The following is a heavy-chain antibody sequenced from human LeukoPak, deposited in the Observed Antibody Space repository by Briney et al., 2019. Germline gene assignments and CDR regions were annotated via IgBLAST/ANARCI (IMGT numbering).Heavy chain of an antibody. CDR1: GGSISSSPYY. CDR2: IYYRGNT. J-gene: IGHJ4*02. CDR3: ARPTTGPATQGYDS. Sequence: SEALSLTCTVSGGSISSSPYYWAWIRQPPGRGLEWIGSIYYRGNTYHNPSLKSRVTISVDTSKNQFSLSVISVTAADTAVYFCARPTTGPATQGYDSWGQGILVTVAS. V-gene: IGHV4-39*01. D-gene: IGHD1-1*01.